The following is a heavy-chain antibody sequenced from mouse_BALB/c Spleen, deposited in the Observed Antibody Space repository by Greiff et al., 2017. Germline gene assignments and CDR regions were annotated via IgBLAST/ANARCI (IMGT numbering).Heavy chain of an antibody. CDR1: GFNIKDTY. V-gene: IGHV14-3*02. Sequence: VQLQQSGAELVQPGASVQLSCTASGFNIKDTYMHWVKQRPEQGLEWIGRIDPANGNTKYDPKFPGKATITADTSSNTAYLQLSSLTSEDTAVYYCARDGYYPGWFAYWGQGTLVTVSA. D-gene: IGHD2-3*01. CDR3: ARDGYYPGWFAY. CDR2: IDPANGNT. J-gene: IGHJ3*01.